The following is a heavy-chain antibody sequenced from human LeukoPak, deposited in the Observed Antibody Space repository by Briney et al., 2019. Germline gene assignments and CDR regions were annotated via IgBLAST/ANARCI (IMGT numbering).Heavy chain of an antibody. CDR2: IYYSGST. CDR1: GGSISSGGYY. V-gene: IGHV4-31*03. D-gene: IGHD4-17*01. Sequence: DPSQTLSLTCTVSGGSISSGGYYWSWIRQHPGKGLEWIGYIYYSGSTYYNPSLKSRVTISVDTSKNQFSLKLSSVTAADTAVYYCARAALAVPDYGDYADPASSPVNFDYWGQGTLVTVSS. J-gene: IGHJ4*02. CDR3: ARAALAVPDYGDYADPASSPVNFDY.